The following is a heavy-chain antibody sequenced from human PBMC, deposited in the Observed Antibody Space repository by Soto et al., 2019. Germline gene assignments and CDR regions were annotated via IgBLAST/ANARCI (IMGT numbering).Heavy chain of an antibody. D-gene: IGHD6-13*01. J-gene: IGHJ5*02. CDR2: INPNSGST. V-gene: IGHV1-2*04. Sequence: ASVKVSCKASGYTFTGYYMHWVRQAPGQGLEWMGWINPNSGSTNYAQKFQGWVTMTTDTSTSTAYMELRSLRSDDTAVYYCARTSAAGPYNWFDPWGQGTQVTVSS. CDR1: GYTFTGYY. CDR3: ARTSAAGPYNWFDP.